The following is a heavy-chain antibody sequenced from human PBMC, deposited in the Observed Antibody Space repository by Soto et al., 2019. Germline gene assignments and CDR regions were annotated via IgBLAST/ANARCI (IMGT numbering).Heavy chain of an antibody. CDR3: ARHSGCTNGVCYSRLYYYYGMDV. CDR2: IYYSGST. J-gene: IGHJ6*02. D-gene: IGHD2-8*01. V-gene: IGHV4-39*01. CDR1: GGSISSSSYY. Sequence: KPSETLSLTCTVSGGSISSSSYYWGWIRQPPGKGLEWIGSIYYSGSTYYNPSLKSRVTISVDTSKNQFSLKLSSVTAADTAVYYCARHSGCTNGVCYSRLYYYYGMDVWGQGTTVTVSS.